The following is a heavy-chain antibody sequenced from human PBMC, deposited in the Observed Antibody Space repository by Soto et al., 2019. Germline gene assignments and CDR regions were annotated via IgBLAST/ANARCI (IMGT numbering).Heavy chain of an antibody. J-gene: IGHJ6*02. CDR3: ARRGDYGDSYYYYYGMDV. Sequence: PSETLSLTCTVSGGSISSSSYYWGWIRQPPGKGLEWIGSIYYSGSTYYNTSLKSRVTISVDTSKNQFSLKLSSVTAADTAVYYCARRGDYGDSYYYYYGMDVWGQGTTVTAP. CDR2: IYYSGST. V-gene: IGHV4-39*01. D-gene: IGHD4-17*01. CDR1: GGSISSSSYY.